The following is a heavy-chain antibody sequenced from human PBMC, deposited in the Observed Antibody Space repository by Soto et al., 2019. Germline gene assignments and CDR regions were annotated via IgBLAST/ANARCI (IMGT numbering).Heavy chain of an antibody. V-gene: IGHV4-59*01. Sequence: SETLSLTCTVSDGSISSYYWNWIRQPPGKGLEWIGSIFYSGSTKSSPSLKSRVTMSVDTSKNQFSLKLNSVTAADTAIYYCAYSETYAWFDPWGQGTLVTVSS. J-gene: IGHJ5*02. CDR3: AYSETYAWFDP. D-gene: IGHD2-15*01. CDR2: IFYSGST. CDR1: DGSISSYY.